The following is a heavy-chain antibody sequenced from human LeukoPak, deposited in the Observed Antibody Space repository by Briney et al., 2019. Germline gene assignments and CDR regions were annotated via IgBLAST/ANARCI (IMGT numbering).Heavy chain of an antibody. CDR2: IWYDGSNK. Sequence: GRSLRLSCAASGFTFSSYGMHWVRQAPGKGLEWVAVIWYDGSNKYYADSVKGRFTISRDNSKNTLYLQMNSLRAEDTAVYYCARDRVTSRRYYGMDVWGQGTTVTVSS. J-gene: IGHJ6*02. CDR3: ARDRVTSRRYYGMDV. V-gene: IGHV3-33*01. D-gene: IGHD4-23*01. CDR1: GFTFSSYG.